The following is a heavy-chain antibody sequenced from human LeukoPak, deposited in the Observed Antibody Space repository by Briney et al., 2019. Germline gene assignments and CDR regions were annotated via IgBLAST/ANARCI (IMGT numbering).Heavy chain of an antibody. J-gene: IGHJ4*02. Sequence: GRSLRLSCAASGFTFDDYAMHWVRQAPGKGLEWVSGISWNSGSIGYADSVKGRFTISRDNAKNSLYLQMNSLRAEDMALYYCAKDTGDSIAARPGAFDYWGQGTLVTVSS. CDR3: AKDTGDSIAARPGAFDY. CDR1: GFTFDDYA. D-gene: IGHD6-6*01. CDR2: ISWNSGSI. V-gene: IGHV3-9*03.